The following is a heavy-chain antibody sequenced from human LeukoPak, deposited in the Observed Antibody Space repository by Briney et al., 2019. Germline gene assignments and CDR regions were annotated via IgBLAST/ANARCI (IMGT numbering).Heavy chain of an antibody. J-gene: IGHJ3*02. Sequence: PSETPSLTCTVSGGSISSGGYFWSWVRQPPGEGLEWVGYIYYSGSTYYNPSLKSRVTISVDTSKNQFSLKLSSVTAADTAVYYCARAVIALRWDAFDIWGQGTMVTVSS. V-gene: IGHV4-31*03. CDR1: GGSISSGGYF. D-gene: IGHD4-23*01. CDR3: ARAVIALRWDAFDI. CDR2: IYYSGST.